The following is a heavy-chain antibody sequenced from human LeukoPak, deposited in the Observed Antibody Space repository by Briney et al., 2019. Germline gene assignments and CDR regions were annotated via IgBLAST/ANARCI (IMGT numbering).Heavy chain of an antibody. V-gene: IGHV1-69*06. Sequence: ASVKVSCKASGGTFSSYAISWVRQAPGQGLEWMGGIIPIFGTANYAQKFQGRVTITADKSTSTAYMELSSLRSEDTAVYYCARLPYSSGWFFDYWGQGTLVTVSS. CDR2: IIPIFGTA. CDR1: GGTFSSYA. CDR3: ARLPYSSGWFFDY. D-gene: IGHD6-19*01. J-gene: IGHJ4*02.